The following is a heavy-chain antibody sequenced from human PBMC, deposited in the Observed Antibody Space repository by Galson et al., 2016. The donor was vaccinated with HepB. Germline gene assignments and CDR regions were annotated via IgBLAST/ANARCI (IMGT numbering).Heavy chain of an antibody. D-gene: IGHD3-3*01. Sequence: SETLSLTCTVSGGSIRNSDYYWGWIRQPPGKGLEWIGSIYYSRTTYYNPSLKSRVTISVDTSKNLLSLKLSSVTAADTAVYYCARHRMDDFWSGYSVRYMDVWGRGTTVTVSS. V-gene: IGHV4-39*01. J-gene: IGHJ6*03. CDR1: GGSIRNSDYY. CDR3: ARHRMDDFWSGYSVRYMDV. CDR2: IYYSRTT.